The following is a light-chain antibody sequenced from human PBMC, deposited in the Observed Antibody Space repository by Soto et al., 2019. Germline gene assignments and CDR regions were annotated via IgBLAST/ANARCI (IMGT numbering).Light chain of an antibody. CDR2: GAS. Sequence: EIVMTQSPATLSVSPGERVTLSCRASQSVGTNLAWYQQKPGQAPRLLILGASTRASGIPAKFSGSGSGTEFTLTISSLQSEDFAVYYCQQYNNWPITFGQGTRLEIK. J-gene: IGKJ5*01. CDR3: QQYNNWPIT. V-gene: IGKV3-15*01. CDR1: QSVGTN.